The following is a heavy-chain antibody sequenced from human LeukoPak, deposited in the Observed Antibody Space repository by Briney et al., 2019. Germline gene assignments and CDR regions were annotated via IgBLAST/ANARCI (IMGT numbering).Heavy chain of an antibody. V-gene: IGHV4-39*02. J-gene: IGHJ5*02. Sequence: SETLSLTCTVSGGSISSSSYYWGWIRQPPGKGLEWIGSIYYSGSTYYNPSLKSRVTISVDTSKNQFSLKLSSVTAADTAVYYCAREGIAAAGWFDPWGQGTLVTVSS. CDR2: IYYSGST. CDR3: AREGIAAAGWFDP. CDR1: GGSISSSSYY. D-gene: IGHD6-13*01.